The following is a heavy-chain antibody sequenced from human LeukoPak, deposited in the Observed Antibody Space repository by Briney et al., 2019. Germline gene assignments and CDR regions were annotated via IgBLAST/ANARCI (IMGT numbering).Heavy chain of an antibody. Sequence: GGSLRLSCAASGLTFSNYGMSWVRQAPGKGLEWVSSISSSSSYIYYADSVKGRFTISRDNAKNSLYLQMNSLRAEDTAVYYCARDGGGYRFYNWFDPWGQGTLVTVSS. CDR3: ARDGGGYRFYNWFDP. J-gene: IGHJ5*02. CDR2: ISSSSSYI. V-gene: IGHV3-21*01. D-gene: IGHD5-12*01. CDR1: GLTFSNYG.